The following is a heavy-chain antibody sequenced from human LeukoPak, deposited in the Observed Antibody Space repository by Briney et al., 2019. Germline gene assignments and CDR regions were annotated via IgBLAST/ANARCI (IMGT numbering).Heavy chain of an antibody. D-gene: IGHD3-22*01. CDR2: INHSGST. CDR3: GTYYYDSSGHYYFDY. CDR1: GGSFSGYY. Sequence: SETLSLTCAVYGGSFSGYYWSWIRQPPGKGLEWIGEINHSGSTNYNPSLKSRVTISVDTSKNQFSLKLSSVTAADTAVYYCGTYYYDSSGHYYFDYWGQGTLVTVSS. J-gene: IGHJ4*02. V-gene: IGHV4-34*01.